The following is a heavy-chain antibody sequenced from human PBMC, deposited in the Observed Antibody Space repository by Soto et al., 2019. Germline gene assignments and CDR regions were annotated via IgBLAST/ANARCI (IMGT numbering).Heavy chain of an antibody. D-gene: IGHD1-1*01. CDR2: ISGSGSMT. V-gene: IGHV3-23*01. J-gene: IGHJ2*01. Sequence: EVQLLESGGGLVQPGGSLRLSCAASGFTFSSYAMSWVRQAPGKGLEWVSTISGSGSMTYYADSVKGRFTISRDNSKNTLDLQMNSLRAEDTAVYYCAKAPLGYKWYFDLWGRDTLVTVSS. CDR1: GFTFSSYA. CDR3: AKAPLGYKWYFDL.